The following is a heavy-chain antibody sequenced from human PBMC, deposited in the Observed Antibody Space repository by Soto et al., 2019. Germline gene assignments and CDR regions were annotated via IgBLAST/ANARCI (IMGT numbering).Heavy chain of an antibody. V-gene: IGHV1-46*01. CDR2: INPSGGST. Sequence: ASVKVSCKASGYTFTSYYMHWVRQAPGQGLEWMGIINPSGGSTSYAQKFQGRVTMTRDTSTSTVYMELSSLRPEDTAVYYCARGGAVVVAATPFWYGPCGQRTLVTVSS. CDR1: GYTFTSYY. D-gene: IGHD2-15*01. CDR3: ARGGAVVVAATPFWYGP. J-gene: IGHJ5*02.